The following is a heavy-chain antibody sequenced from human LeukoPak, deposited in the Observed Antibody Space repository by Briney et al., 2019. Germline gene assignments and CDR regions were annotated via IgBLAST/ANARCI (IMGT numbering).Heavy chain of an antibody. CDR3: ARGSTMVRGVIGLRKHNRRFDP. D-gene: IGHD3-10*01. CDR2: INHSGST. CDR1: GGSISSYY. J-gene: IGHJ5*02. V-gene: IGHV4-34*01. Sequence: SETLSLTCTVSGGSISSYYWSWIRQPPGKGLEWIGEINHSGSTNYNPSLKSRVTISVDTSKNQFSLKLSSVTAADTAVYYCARGSTMVRGVIGLRKHNRRFDPWGQGTLVTVSS.